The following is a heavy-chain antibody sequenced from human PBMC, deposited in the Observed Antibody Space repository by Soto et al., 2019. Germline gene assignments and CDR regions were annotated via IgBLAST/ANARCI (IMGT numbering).Heavy chain of an antibody. J-gene: IGHJ5*02. Sequence: ASETLSLTCAVSGASIRSYHWSWFRQPAGKGLEWIGRMQHTGNTNYNPSLKSRVTMSVDTSKNQISLKMTSVTAADTAVYFCAKDVSSRRWFDPWGQGILVTASS. CDR2: MQHTGNT. D-gene: IGHD3-16*01. CDR3: AKDVSSRRWFDP. CDR1: GASIRSYH. V-gene: IGHV4-4*07.